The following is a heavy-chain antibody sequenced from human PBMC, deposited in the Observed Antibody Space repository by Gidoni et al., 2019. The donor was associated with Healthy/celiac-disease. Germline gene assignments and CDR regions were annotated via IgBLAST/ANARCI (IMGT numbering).Heavy chain of an antibody. D-gene: IGHD7-27*01. CDR1: GFTFSSYA. CDR2: ISGSGGST. V-gene: IGHV3-23*01. Sequence: EVQLLESGGGLVQPGGSLRLPCAASGFTFSSYAMSWVRQAPGKVLEWVSAISGSGGSTYYADSVKGRFTISRDNSKNTLYLQMNSLRAEDTAVYYCAKVIPDWGCFDYWGQGTLVTVSS. J-gene: IGHJ4*02. CDR3: AKVIPDWGCFDY.